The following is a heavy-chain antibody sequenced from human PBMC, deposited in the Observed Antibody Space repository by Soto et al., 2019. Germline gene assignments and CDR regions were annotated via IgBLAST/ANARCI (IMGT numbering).Heavy chain of an antibody. CDR1: GFTFSDYY. CDR2: ISSSSYT. CDR3: ASGSTHWYFDL. V-gene: IGHV3-11*06. D-gene: IGHD1-26*01. Sequence: GGSLRLSCAASGFTFSDYYMSWIRQAPGKGLEWVSYISSSSYTNYADSVKGRFTISRDNAKNSLYLQMNSLRAEDTAVYYCASGSTHWYFDLWGRGTLVTVSS. J-gene: IGHJ2*01.